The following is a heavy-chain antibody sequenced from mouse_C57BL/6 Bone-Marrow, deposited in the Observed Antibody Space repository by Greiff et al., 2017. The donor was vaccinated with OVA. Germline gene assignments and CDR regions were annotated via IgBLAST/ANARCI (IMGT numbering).Heavy chain of an antibody. CDR1: GYTFTSYG. D-gene: IGHD1-1*01. V-gene: IGHV1-81*01. Sequence: VQLQQSGAELARPGASVKLSCKASGYTFTSYGISWVKQRTGQGLEWIGEIYPRSGSTYYNEKFQGKATLTADKSSSTEYMELRSLTSEDSAVDFCARLSGYYYGSSYLDVWGKGTTVTVSS. CDR2: IYPRSGST. CDR3: ARLSGYYYGSSYLDV. J-gene: IGHJ1*03.